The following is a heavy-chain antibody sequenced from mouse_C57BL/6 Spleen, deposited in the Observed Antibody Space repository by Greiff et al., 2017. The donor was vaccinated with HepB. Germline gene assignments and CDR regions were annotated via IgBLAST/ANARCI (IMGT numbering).Heavy chain of an antibody. D-gene: IGHD1-1*01. CDR3: ARMVGAYGSSYGYFDV. CDR1: EYEFPSHD. Sequence: EVQGVESGGGLVQPGESLKLSCESNEYEFPSHDMSWVRKTPEKRLELVAAINSDGGSTYYPDTMERRFIISRDNTKKTLYLQMSSLRSEDTALYYCARMVGAYGSSYGYFDVWGTGTTVTVSS. CDR2: INSDGGST. V-gene: IGHV5-2*01. J-gene: IGHJ1*03.